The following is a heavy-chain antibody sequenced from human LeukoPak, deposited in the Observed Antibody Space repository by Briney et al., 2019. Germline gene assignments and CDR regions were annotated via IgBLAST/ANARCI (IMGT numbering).Heavy chain of an antibody. CDR3: ARLVGVTIFGVVIHSPYYMDV. V-gene: IGHV5-51*01. CDR1: GYSFTSYW. CDR2: IYPGDSDT. J-gene: IGHJ6*03. Sequence: GESLKISCKGSGYSFTSYWIGWVRQMPGKGLEWMGIIYPGDSDTRHSPSFQGQVTISADKSISTAYLQWSSLKASDTAMYYCARLVGVTIFGVVIHSPYYMDVWGKGTTVTVSS. D-gene: IGHD3-3*01.